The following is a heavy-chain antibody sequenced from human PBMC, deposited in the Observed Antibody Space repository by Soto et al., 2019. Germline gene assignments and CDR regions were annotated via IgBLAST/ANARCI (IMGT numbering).Heavy chain of an antibody. Sequence: EVQLLESGGGLVQPGGSLRLSCAASGFTFSSYAMSWVRQAPGKGLEWVSGISGSGVSTYYADSVKGRFTFSRDNSKNTLYLQMNSLRAEDTAVYYCAKGAWYYDILTGYGYFDYWGQGTLVTVSS. CDR1: GFTFSSYA. V-gene: IGHV3-23*01. CDR2: ISGSGVST. CDR3: AKGAWYYDILTGYGYFDY. D-gene: IGHD3-9*01. J-gene: IGHJ4*02.